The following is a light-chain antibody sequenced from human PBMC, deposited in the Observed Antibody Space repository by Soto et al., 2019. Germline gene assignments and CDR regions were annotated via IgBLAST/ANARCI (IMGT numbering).Light chain of an antibody. CDR1: QSVSSSY. V-gene: IGKV3-20*01. J-gene: IGKJ2*01. Sequence: EIVLTQSPGTLSLSPGERATLSCRASQSVSSSYLAWYQQKPGQAPRLLIYGASSRATGIPARFSGSGSGTDFTLPISRLEPDDVAVYYCHQYGSSPPNTFGQGTKLEIK. CDR3: HQYGSSPPNT. CDR2: GAS.